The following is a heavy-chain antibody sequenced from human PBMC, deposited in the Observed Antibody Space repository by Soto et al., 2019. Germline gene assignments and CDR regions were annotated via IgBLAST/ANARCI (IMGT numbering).Heavy chain of an antibody. CDR1: GGSFSGYY. V-gene: IGHV4-34*01. Sequence: QVQLQQWGAGLLKPSETLSLTCAVYGGSFSGYYWSWIRQPPGKGLEWIGEINHSGSTNYNPSLKSRVTISVDTSKNQCSLKLSSVTAAATAVYYCARGIGWGPPDYWGQGTLVTVSS. CDR2: INHSGST. D-gene: IGHD3-16*01. J-gene: IGHJ4*02. CDR3: ARGIGWGPPDY.